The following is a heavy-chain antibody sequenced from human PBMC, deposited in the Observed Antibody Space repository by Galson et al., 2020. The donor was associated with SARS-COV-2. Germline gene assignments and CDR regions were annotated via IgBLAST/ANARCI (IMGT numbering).Heavy chain of an antibody. CDR1: GFTFSSYS. J-gene: IGHJ3*02. V-gene: IGHV3-48*02. CDR3: ARDAGGTTGIYDAFDI. CDR2: ISSSSSTI. D-gene: IGHD1-1*01. Sequence: GGSLRLSCAASGFTFSSYSMNWVRQAPGKGLEWVSYISSSSSTIYYADSVKGRFTISRDNAKNSLYLQMNSLRDEDTAVYYCARDAGGTTGIYDAFDIWGQGTMVTVAS.